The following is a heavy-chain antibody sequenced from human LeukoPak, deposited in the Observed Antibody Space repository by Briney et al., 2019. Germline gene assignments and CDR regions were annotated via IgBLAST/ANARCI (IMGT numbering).Heavy chain of an antibody. Sequence: PSETLSLTCAVSGGSISSSNWWSWVRQPPGKGLEWIGEIYHSGSTNYNPSLKSRVTISVDKSKNQFSLKLSSVTAADTAVYYCARVTPPELTYYFDCWGQGTLVTVSS. CDR1: GGSISSSNW. V-gene: IGHV4-4*02. CDR2: IYHSGST. J-gene: IGHJ4*02. D-gene: IGHD2-21*02. CDR3: ARVTPPELTYYFDC.